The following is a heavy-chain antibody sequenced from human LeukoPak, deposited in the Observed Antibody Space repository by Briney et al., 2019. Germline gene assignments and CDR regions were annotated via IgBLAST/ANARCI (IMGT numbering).Heavy chain of an antibody. Sequence: PSEALSLTCAVYGGSFSGYYWSWIRQPPGKGLEWIGSIYYSGSTYYNPSLKSRVTISVDTSKNQFSLKLSSVTAADTAVYYCARRVPLRYFDWVREGYAFDIWGQGTMVTVSS. D-gene: IGHD3-9*01. CDR2: IYYSGST. CDR3: ARRVPLRYFDWVREGYAFDI. V-gene: IGHV4-34*01. CDR1: GGSFSGYY. J-gene: IGHJ3*02.